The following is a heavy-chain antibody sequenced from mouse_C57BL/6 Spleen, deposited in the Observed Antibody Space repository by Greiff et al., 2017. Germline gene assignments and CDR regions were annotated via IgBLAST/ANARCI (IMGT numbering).Heavy chain of an antibody. D-gene: IGHD1-1*01. CDR2: ISYDGSN. CDR3: ARDHTTVVAPDYFDY. CDR1: GYSITSGYY. V-gene: IGHV3-6*01. Sequence: EVQLQQSGPGLVKPSQSLSLTCSVTGYSITSGYYWNWIRQFPGNKLEWMGYISYDGSNNYNPSLKNRISITRDTSKNQFFLKLNSVTTEDTATYYCARDHTTVVAPDYFDYWGQGTTLTVSS. J-gene: IGHJ2*01.